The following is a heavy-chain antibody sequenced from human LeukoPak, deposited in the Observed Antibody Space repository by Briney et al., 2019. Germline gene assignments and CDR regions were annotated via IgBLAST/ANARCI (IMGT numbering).Heavy chain of an antibody. CDR2: IAGGDEST. CDR1: GFIFNTNG. Sequence: PGGSLRLSCAISGFIFNTNGMNWVRQSPGKGLEWLATIAGGDESTYYADSVKGRFAISRDNSKNTLYLQMNSLRAEDTAVYYCANTATYYYDSSGPAPRGTADYWGQGTLVTVSS. J-gene: IGHJ4*02. V-gene: IGHV3-23*01. CDR3: ANTATYYYDSSGPAPRGTADY. D-gene: IGHD3-22*01.